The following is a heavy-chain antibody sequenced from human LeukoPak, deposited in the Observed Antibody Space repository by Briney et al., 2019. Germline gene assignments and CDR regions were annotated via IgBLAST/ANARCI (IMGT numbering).Heavy chain of an antibody. CDR3: ARDQGIIMITLNCFHDY. D-gene: IGHD3-16*01. Sequence: SETLSLTCAVYGGSFSGYYWSWIRQPPGKGLEWIGEINHSGSTNYNPSLKSRVTISVDTSKNQFSLKLSSVTAADTAVYYCARDQGIIMITLNCFHDYWGQGTLVTVSS. CDR1: GGSFSGYY. J-gene: IGHJ4*02. V-gene: IGHV4-34*01. CDR2: INHSGST.